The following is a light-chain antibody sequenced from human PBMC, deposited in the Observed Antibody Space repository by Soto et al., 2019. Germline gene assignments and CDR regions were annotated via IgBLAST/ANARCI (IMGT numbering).Light chain of an antibody. J-gene: IGKJ1*01. Sequence: EIVLTQSPATLSLSPGERATLSCRASQSVSSYLAWYQQKPGQAPWLLIYDASNRATGIPARFSGSGSGTDFTLTISSLQPEDFAVYYCQKYGSSGTFGQGTKV. CDR2: DAS. CDR3: QKYGSSGT. CDR1: QSVSSY. V-gene: IGKV3-11*01.